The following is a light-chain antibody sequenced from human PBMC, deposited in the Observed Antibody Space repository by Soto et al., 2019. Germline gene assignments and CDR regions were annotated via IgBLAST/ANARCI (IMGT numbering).Light chain of an antibody. V-gene: IGKV4-1*01. CDR3: MQSTQLPPT. CDR1: QSLLYTSNNKNY. Sequence: DIVMTQSPDSLAVSLGERATINCKSSQSLLYTSNNKNYLAWYLQKPGQSPQLLIYEVSTRVSGVPDRFSGSGSGTDFTLEISRVETDDVGIYYCMQSTQLPPTFGQGTRLEIK. CDR2: EVS. J-gene: IGKJ5*01.